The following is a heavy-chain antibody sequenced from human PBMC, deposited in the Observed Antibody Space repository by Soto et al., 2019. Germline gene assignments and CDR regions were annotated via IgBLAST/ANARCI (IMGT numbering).Heavy chain of an antibody. Sequence: QVQLVQSGAEEKKPGASVKVSCKASGYTFTSYAMHWVRQAPGQRLEWMGWINAGNGNTKYSQKFQGRATITRDTSASTAYMELSSLRSEDTAVYYCASSYCSGGSCYDYYYGMDVWGQGTTVTVSS. CDR1: GYTFTSYA. J-gene: IGHJ6*02. D-gene: IGHD2-15*01. CDR2: INAGNGNT. CDR3: ASSYCSGGSCYDYYYGMDV. V-gene: IGHV1-3*05.